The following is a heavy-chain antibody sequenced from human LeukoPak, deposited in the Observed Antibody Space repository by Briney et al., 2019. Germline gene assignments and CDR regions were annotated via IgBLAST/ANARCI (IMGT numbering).Heavy chain of an antibody. CDR2: INGSGGST. CDR3: AKLVGATTLVDY. J-gene: IGHJ4*02. Sequence: GGSLRLSCAASGFTFSSYAMGWVRQAPGKGLEWVSAINGSGGSTYYADSVKGRFTISRDNSKNTLYLQMNSLRAEDTAVYYCAKLVGATTLVDYWGQGTLVTVSS. D-gene: IGHD1-26*01. CDR1: GFTFSSYA. V-gene: IGHV3-23*01.